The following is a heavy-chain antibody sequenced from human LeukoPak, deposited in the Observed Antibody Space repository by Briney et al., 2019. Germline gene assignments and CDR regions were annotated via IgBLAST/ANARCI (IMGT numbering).Heavy chain of an antibody. CDR1: GFTFSSYW. V-gene: IGHV3-74*01. CDR2: IKSDGSST. CDR3: ARENYYGMDV. J-gene: IGHJ6*04. Sequence: GGSLRLSCAASGFTFSSYWMHWVRQAAGKGLVWVSRIKSDGSSTSYADSVKGRFTISRDNAKNTLYLQMNSLRAEDTAVYYCARENYYGMDVWGKGTTVTVSS.